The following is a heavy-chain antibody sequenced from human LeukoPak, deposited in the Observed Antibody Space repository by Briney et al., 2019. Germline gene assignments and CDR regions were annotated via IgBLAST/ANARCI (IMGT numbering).Heavy chain of an antibody. V-gene: IGHV4-34*01. CDR3: ARGVLDV. CDR1: GGSFSGYY. CDR2: ISHSGST. Sequence: SETLSLTCAVYGGSFSGYYWSWIRQPPGKGLEWIGEISHSGSTNYNPSLKSRVTISVDTSKNQFSLKLSSVTAADTAVYYCARGVLDVWGKGTTVTVSS. J-gene: IGHJ6*04.